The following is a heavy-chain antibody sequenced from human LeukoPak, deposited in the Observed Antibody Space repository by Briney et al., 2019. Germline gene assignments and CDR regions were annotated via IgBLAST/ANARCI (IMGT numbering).Heavy chain of an antibody. J-gene: IGHJ5*02. CDR2: IIPILGIA. CDR1: GGTVSSYA. Sequence: SVKVSCKASGGTVSSYAISWVRQAPGQGLEWMGRIIPILGIANYAQKFQGRVTITADKSTSTAYMELSSLRSEDTAVYYCARTGFGDNSFDPWGQGTLVTVSS. V-gene: IGHV1-69*04. CDR3: ARTGFGDNSFDP. D-gene: IGHD3-10*01.